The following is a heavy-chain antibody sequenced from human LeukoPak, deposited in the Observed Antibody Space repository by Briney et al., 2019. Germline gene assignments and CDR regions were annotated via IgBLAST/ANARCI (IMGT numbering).Heavy chain of an antibody. D-gene: IGHD3-22*01. J-gene: IGHJ4*02. CDR2: INPNSCGT. Sequence: GASVKVSCQASGYTFTDYYMHWVRQAPGQGLEWMGWINPNSCGTNYAQKFQGRVTMTRDTSISTAYMELSRLRSDDTAVYYCARGSYYYDRSFPGNWGQGTLVTVSS. CDR3: ARGSYYYDRSFPGN. CDR1: GYTFTDYY. V-gene: IGHV1-2*02.